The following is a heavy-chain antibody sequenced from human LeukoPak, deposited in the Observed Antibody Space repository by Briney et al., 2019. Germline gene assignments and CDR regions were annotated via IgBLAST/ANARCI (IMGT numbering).Heavy chain of an antibody. CDR3: ARVARAVAGIGYWYFDL. D-gene: IGHD6-19*01. J-gene: IGHJ2*01. V-gene: IGHV1-24*01. Sequence: ASVKVSCKVSGYTLTELSMHWVRQAPGKGLEWMGGFDPEDGETIYAQRFQGRVTMTEDTSTDTAYMELSSLRSEDTAVYYCARVARAVAGIGYWYFDLWGRGTLVTVSS. CDR1: GYTLTELS. CDR2: FDPEDGET.